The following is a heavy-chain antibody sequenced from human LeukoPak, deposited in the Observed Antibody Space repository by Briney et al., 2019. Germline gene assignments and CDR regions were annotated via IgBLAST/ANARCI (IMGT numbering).Heavy chain of an antibody. CDR3: ARGSPWMVPPFDY. V-gene: IGHV1-69*13. D-gene: IGHD6-19*01. CDR2: IIPIFCTA. J-gene: IGHJ4*02. Sequence: GASVNVSCKASGGTFSSYAISWVRQAPGQGLEWMGGIIPIFCTAHYAQKLQGRVTTTADDSTSTPYMELSAVRSENTAVYYCARGSPWMVPPFDYWGEGTLVSASS. CDR1: GGTFSSYA.